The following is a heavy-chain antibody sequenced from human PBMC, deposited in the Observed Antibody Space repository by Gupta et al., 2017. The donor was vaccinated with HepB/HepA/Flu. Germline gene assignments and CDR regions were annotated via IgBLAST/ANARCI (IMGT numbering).Heavy chain of an antibody. D-gene: IGHD6-19*01. CDR2: ISGGGGSR. J-gene: IGHJ4*02. V-gene: IGHV3-23*01. Sequence: EVQLLESGGGLVQPGGSLRLSCAASGFTCSSYAMSWVRQAPGKGLEWVSGISGGGGSRNYADSGKGRFTISRDNSKNMLSLQMNSLRAEDTAVYYCARNSHIEVAGGYYRYWGQGTLVTVSS. CDR1: GFTCSSYA. CDR3: ARNSHIEVAGGYYRY.